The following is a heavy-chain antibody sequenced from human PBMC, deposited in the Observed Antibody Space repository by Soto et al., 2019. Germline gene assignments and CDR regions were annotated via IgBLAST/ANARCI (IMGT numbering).Heavy chain of an antibody. V-gene: IGHV3-23*01. J-gene: IGHJ3*02. CDR1: GFIFSTYA. D-gene: IGHD4-17*01. CDR2: ISNSGGST. CDR3: AHPRGYGVFDAVDI. Sequence: GGSLRLSCAASGFIFSTYAMNWVRQAPGKGLEWVSAISNSGGSTYYAESVRGRFTISRDNSISTLYLQMSNLRTEDTAVYYCAHPRGYGVFDAVDIWGQGTMVTVSS.